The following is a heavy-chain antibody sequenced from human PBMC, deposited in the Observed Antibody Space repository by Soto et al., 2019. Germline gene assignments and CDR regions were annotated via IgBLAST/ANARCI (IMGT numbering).Heavy chain of an antibody. D-gene: IGHD1-26*01. J-gene: IGHJ2*01. CDR2: IYYTGRT. V-gene: IGHV4-59*02. CDR3: ARKLGIGLYI. Sequence: QVQLQESGPGLVKPSETLSLTCTVSGDSVDTYYWSWFRQPPGKGLEWIGYIYYTGRTSYTPSLTGRVNISIDRSRNKFSLSIASVTAADTDVYFCARKLGIGLYIWGRGILGGVSS. CDR1: GDSVDTYY.